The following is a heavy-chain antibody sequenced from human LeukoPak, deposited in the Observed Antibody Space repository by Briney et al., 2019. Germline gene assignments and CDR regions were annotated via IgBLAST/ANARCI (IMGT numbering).Heavy chain of an antibody. D-gene: IGHD6-19*01. CDR2: ISYDGSNK. J-gene: IGHJ4*02. CDR1: GFTFSSYA. V-gene: IGHV3-30-3*01. CDR3: AKDLSWAVAGVFDY. Sequence: GGSLRLSCAASGFTFSSYAMHWVRQAPGKGLEWVAVISYDGSNKYYADSVKGRFTISRDNSKNTLYLQMNSLRAEDTAVYYCAKDLSWAVAGVFDYWGQGTLVTVSS.